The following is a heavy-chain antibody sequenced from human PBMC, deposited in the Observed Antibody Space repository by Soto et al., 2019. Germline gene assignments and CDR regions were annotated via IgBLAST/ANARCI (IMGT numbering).Heavy chain of an antibody. Sequence: GGSLRLSCAASGFTFSSYAMSWVRQAPGKGLEWVSAISGSGGSTYYADSVKGRFTISRDNSKNTLYLQMNSLRAEDTAVYYCAKDRITIFEVVFIPDDYWGQGTLVTVSS. CDR1: GFTFSSYA. J-gene: IGHJ4*02. CDR3: AKDRITIFEVVFIPDDY. D-gene: IGHD3-3*01. CDR2: ISGSGGST. V-gene: IGHV3-23*01.